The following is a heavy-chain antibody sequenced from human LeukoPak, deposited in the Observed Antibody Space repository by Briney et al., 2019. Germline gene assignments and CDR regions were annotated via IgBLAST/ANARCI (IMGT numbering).Heavy chain of an antibody. D-gene: IGHD3-16*01. CDR3: TIIRLGDY. CDR2: IRSKANSYAT. CDR1: GFTFSGSA. J-gene: IGHJ4*02. V-gene: IGHV3-73*01. Sequence: GGSLRLSCAASGFTFSGSAMRWVRQASGKGLEWVGRIRSKANSYATAYAASVKGRFTISRDDSKNTAYLQMNSLKTEDTAVYYCTIIRLGDYWGQGTLVTVSS.